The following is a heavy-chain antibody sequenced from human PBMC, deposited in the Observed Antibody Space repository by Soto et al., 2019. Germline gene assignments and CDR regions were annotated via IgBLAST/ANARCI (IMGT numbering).Heavy chain of an antibody. CDR1: GFSLTTRGVG. Sequence: QITLKESGPTLVKPTQTLTLTCTFSGFSLTTRGVGVGWIRQPPGKALEWLALIYWDDDKRYSPSLKSRLTITKDTSKNQVVLTLTNMDPVDTATYYCAHRSRVTAKWKNWFDPWGQGTLVTVSS. V-gene: IGHV2-5*02. D-gene: IGHD2-21*02. CDR3: AHRSRVTAKWKNWFDP. CDR2: IYWDDDK. J-gene: IGHJ5*02.